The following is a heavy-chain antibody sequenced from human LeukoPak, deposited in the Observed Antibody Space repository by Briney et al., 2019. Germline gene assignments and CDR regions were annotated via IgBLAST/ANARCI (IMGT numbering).Heavy chain of an antibody. V-gene: IGHV1-69*05. J-gene: IGHJ4*02. Sequence: GSSVKVSCKASGGTFSSYAISWVRRAPGQGLEWMGGIIPIFGTANYAQKFQGRVTITTDESTSTAYMELSSLRSEDTAVYYCAKDGLAGSRDYFDYWGQGTLVTVSS. CDR1: GGTFSSYA. D-gene: IGHD3-10*01. CDR2: IIPIFGTA. CDR3: AKDGLAGSRDYFDY.